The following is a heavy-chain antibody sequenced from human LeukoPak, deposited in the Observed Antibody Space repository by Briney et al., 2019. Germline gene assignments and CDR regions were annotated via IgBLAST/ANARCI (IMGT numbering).Heavy chain of an antibody. CDR3: ASSDSSGRDY. Sequence: SETLSLTCAVYGGSFSGYYWSWIRQPPGEGLEWIGEINHSGSTNYNPSLKSRVTISVDTSKNQFSLKLSSVTAADTAVYYCASSDSSGRDYWGQGTLVTVSS. V-gene: IGHV4-34*01. D-gene: IGHD3-22*01. CDR2: INHSGST. J-gene: IGHJ4*02. CDR1: GGSFSGYY.